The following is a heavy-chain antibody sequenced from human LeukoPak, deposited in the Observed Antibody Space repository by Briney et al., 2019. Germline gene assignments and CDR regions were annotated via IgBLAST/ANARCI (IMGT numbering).Heavy chain of an antibody. CDR1: GFTVSSNY. CDR3: ARDVDRDYYYGMDV. CDR2: IYSGGST. J-gene: IGHJ6*02. V-gene: IGHV3-53*01. Sequence: PGGSLRLSCAASGFTVSSNYMSWVRQAPGKGLEWVSVIYSGGSTYYADSVKGRFTISRDNSKNTLYLQMNSLRAEDTAVYYCARDVDRDYYYGMDVWGQGTTVTVSS.